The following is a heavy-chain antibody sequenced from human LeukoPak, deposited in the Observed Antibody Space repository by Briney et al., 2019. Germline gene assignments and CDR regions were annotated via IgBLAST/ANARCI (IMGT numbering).Heavy chain of an antibody. Sequence: ASVKVSCKASGYMFTSYFMHWVRQAPGQGLEWMGLINPSGGSTRYAQKYQGRVTMTRDMSTSTVYMELSSLRSEDTAVYYCARANGLISSSGYGFHYWGQGTLVTVSS. CDR1: GYMFTSYF. V-gene: IGHV1-46*01. CDR2: INPSGGST. D-gene: IGHD5-12*01. CDR3: ARANGLISSSGYGFHY. J-gene: IGHJ4*02.